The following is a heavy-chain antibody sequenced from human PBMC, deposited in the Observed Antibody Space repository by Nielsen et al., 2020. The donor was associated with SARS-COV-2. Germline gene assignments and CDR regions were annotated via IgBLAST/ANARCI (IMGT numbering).Heavy chain of an antibody. D-gene: IGHD6-19*01. V-gene: IGHV3-7*03. CDR1: GFTFSSYW. CDR2: IKQDGSEK. Sequence: GGSLRLSCAASGFTFSSYWMSWVRQAPGKGLEWVANIKQDGSEKYYVDSVKGRFTISRDNTKNSLYLQMNSLRAEDTALYHCVAVAGTGYWGQGTLVTVSS. J-gene: IGHJ4*02. CDR3: VAVAGTGY.